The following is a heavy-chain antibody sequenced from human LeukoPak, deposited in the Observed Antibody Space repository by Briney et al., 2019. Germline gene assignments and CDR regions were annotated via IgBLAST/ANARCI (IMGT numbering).Heavy chain of an antibody. Sequence: PSETLSLTCTVSGGSISSYYWSWIPQPAGKGLEWIGRIYTSGSTNYNPSLKSRVTMSVDTSKNQFSLKLSSVTAADTAVYYCARELYCSSTSCYTAVDYYYYYMDVWGKGTTVTVSS. D-gene: IGHD2-2*02. CDR3: ARELYCSSTSCYTAVDYYYYYMDV. CDR2: IYTSGST. J-gene: IGHJ6*03. V-gene: IGHV4-4*07. CDR1: GGSISSYY.